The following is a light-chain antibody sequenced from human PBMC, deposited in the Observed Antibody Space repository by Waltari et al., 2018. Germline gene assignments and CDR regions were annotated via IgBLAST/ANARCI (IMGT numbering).Light chain of an antibody. Sequence: DIVMTQSPDSLAVSLGERATINCKSSQSVLYSSNNKNYLAWYQQKPGQPPKLLIYWASTRESGVPDRFSGSGYGTDFTLTISSLQAADVAVYYCQQYNRTPLTFGGGTKVEIK. CDR3: QQYNRTPLT. J-gene: IGKJ4*01. CDR2: WAS. V-gene: IGKV4-1*01. CDR1: QSVLYSSNNKNY.